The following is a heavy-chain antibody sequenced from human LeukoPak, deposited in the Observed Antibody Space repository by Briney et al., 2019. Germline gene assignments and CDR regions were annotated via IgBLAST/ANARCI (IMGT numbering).Heavy chain of an antibody. J-gene: IGHJ4*02. D-gene: IGHD2-2*01. CDR1: GFTFSNYA. CDR2: IYTGGST. V-gene: IGHV3-66*01. CDR3: AKSVVPAAMAHFDY. Sequence: GGSLRLSCAASGFTFSNYAMSWVRQAPGKGLEWVSVIYTGGSTYYADSVKGRFTISRDNYKNALYLQMDSLRAEDTAVYYCAKSVVPAAMAHFDYWGQGTLVTVSS.